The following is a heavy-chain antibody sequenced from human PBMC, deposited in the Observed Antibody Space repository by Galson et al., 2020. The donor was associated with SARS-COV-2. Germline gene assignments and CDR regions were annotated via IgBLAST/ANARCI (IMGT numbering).Heavy chain of an antibody. CDR3: AKLAEGRRTSEED. CDR2: VSDSGSA. CDR1: RGSISGHY. Sequence: ETSETLSLTCTVTRGSISGHYWSWIRQPPGKGLEWLGYVSDSGSANYNPSLKSRVTISLDTPKKQFSLEVKSATAADTAVYYCAKLAEGRRTSEEDWGQGTLVTVSS. V-gene: IGHV4-59*08. J-gene: IGHJ4*02. D-gene: IGHD3-3*02.